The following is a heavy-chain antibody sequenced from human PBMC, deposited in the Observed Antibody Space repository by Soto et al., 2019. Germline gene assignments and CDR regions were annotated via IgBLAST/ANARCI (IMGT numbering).Heavy chain of an antibody. D-gene: IGHD5-12*01. Sequence: LSETLSLTCAVYGGSFSGYYWSWIRQPPGKGLEWIGEINHSGSTNYNPSLKSRVTISVDTSKNQFSLKLSSVTAADTAVYYCARVRRGYSGYVVGYYYGMDVWGQGTTVTVSS. CDR1: GGSFSGYY. V-gene: IGHV4-34*01. J-gene: IGHJ6*02. CDR3: ARVRRGYSGYVVGYYYGMDV. CDR2: INHSGST.